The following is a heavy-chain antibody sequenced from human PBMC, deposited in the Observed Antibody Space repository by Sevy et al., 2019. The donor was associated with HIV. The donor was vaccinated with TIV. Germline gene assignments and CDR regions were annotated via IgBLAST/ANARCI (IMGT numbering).Heavy chain of an antibody. CDR1: GFTFSSYA. CDR3: ANAKTVTAPGDY. V-gene: IGHV3-23*01. CDR2: ISGSGGST. J-gene: IGHJ4*02. D-gene: IGHD2-21*02. Sequence: GGSLRLSCAASGFTFSSYAMSSVRQSPGKGLEWVSAISGSGGSTYYADSVKGRFTISRDNSKNTLYLQMNSLRAEDTAVYYCANAKTVTAPGDYWGQGTPVTVSS.